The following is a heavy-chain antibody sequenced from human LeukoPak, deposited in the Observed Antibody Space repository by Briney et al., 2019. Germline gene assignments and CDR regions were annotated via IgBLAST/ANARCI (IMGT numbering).Heavy chain of an antibody. J-gene: IGHJ3*02. Sequence: SETLSLTCTVSGGSITSGSYYWSWIRQPAGKGLEWIGRIYTTGSTNYNPSLKSRVTISVDTSKNQFSLKLSSVTAADTAVYYCSRAHWAFDIWGQGTMVTVSS. V-gene: IGHV4-61*02. CDR1: GGSITSGSYY. CDR3: SRAHWAFDI. CDR2: IYTTGST.